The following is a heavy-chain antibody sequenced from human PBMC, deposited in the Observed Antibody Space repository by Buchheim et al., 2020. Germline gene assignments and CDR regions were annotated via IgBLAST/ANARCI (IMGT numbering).Heavy chain of an antibody. CDR1: GFTFSSYG. D-gene: IGHD2-2*01. V-gene: IGHV3-30*18. J-gene: IGHJ6*02. Sequence: QVQLVESGGGVVQPGRSLRLSCAASGFTFSSYGMHWVRQAPGKGLEWVAVISYDGSNKYYADSVKGRFTISRDNSKTTLYLQMNSLRAEDTAVYYCAKDSADIVVVPAARLRGYYYYGMDVWGQGTT. CDR2: ISYDGSNK. CDR3: AKDSADIVVVPAARLRGYYYYGMDV.